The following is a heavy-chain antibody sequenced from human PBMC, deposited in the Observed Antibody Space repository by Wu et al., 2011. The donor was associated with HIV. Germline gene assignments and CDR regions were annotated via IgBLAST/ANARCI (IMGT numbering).Heavy chain of an antibody. J-gene: IGHJ4*02. CDR3: ARVSYDILTGVDDD. CDR2: IHPNSGDT. Sequence: QVQLVQSGAEVKKPGASVRVSCKASGYTFTAYYMNWVRQAPGQGLEWLGWIHPNSGDTKYAQKIQGRVTMTRDTSISTAYMEVSRLRSDDTAVYYCARVSYDILTGVDDDWGQGTLVTVSS. D-gene: IGHD3-9*01. V-gene: IGHV1-2*02. CDR1: GYTFTAYY.